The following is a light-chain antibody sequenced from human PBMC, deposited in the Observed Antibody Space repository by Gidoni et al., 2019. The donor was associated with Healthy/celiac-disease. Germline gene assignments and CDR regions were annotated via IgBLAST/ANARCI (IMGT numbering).Light chain of an antibody. V-gene: IGKV3-20*01. J-gene: IGKJ1*01. CDR2: GAS. CDR3: QQYGSSPHT. Sequence: EIVLTQSPGTLSLSPGERATPSCRARQSVSTSYLAWYQQKPGQAPRLLIYGASRRATGIPDRFSGSGSGTDFTLTISRLEPEDFAVYYCQQYGSSPHTFGQGTKVEIK. CDR1: QSVSTSY.